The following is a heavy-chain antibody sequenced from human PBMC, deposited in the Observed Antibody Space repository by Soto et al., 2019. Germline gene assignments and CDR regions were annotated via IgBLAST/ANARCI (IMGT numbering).Heavy chain of an antibody. V-gene: IGHV3-33*08. J-gene: IGHJ5*02. CDR1: GFTFSSFV. CDR3: AKNQGVELVPLATVDWFDP. D-gene: IGHD1-26*01. Sequence: PGGSLRLCVSASGFTFSSFVMNWVRQAPGKGLEWGAVIWYDGSDKYYADSVKGRFTISRGNSKNTLYLELNNLSAEDTAVYHCAKNQGVELVPLATVDWFDPWGQGSVVTV. CDR2: IWYDGSDK.